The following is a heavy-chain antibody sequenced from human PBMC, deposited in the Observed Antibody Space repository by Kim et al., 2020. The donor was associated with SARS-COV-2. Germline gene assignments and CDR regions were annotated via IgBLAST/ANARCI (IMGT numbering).Heavy chain of an antibody. V-gene: IGHV6-1*01. CDR3: ARIGSNGADY. Sequence: YNDYAVSVKSRITINPDTSKNQFSLQLNSVTPEDTAVYYCARIGSNGADYWGQGTLVTVSS. CDR2: YN. D-gene: IGHD1-26*01. J-gene: IGHJ4*02.